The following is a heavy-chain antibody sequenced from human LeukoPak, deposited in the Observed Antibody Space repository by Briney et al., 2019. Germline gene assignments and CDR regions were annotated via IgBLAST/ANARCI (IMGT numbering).Heavy chain of an antibody. V-gene: IGHV1-18*01. CDR3: ARGSSPSGGSPIPYYFDY. CDR1: GYTFTSYG. Sequence: GASVKVSCKASGYTFTSYGISWVRQAPGQGLEWMGWISAYNGNTNYAQKLRGRVTMTTDTSTSTAYMELRSLRSDDTAVYYCARGSSPSGGSPIPYYFDYWGQGTLVTVSS. D-gene: IGHD1-26*01. CDR2: ISAYNGNT. J-gene: IGHJ4*02.